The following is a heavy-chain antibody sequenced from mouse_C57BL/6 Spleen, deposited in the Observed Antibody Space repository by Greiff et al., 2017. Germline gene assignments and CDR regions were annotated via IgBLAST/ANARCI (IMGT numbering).Heavy chain of an antibody. J-gene: IGHJ2*01. Sequence: EVQLQQSGPELVKPGASVKIPCKASGYTFTDYNMDWVKQSHGKSLEWLGDINPNNGGTIYKQKFKGKATLPVDKSSSTAYMELRRLTSEDNAVYYYARRGYDRYGVDYWGQGTTLTVAS. V-gene: IGHV1-18*01. D-gene: IGHD2-2*01. CDR3: ARRGYDRYGVDY. CDR1: GYTFTDYN. CDR2: INPNNGGT.